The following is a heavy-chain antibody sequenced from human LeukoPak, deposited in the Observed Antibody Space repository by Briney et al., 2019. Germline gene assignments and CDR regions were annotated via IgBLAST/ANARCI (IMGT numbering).Heavy chain of an antibody. V-gene: IGHV3-66*01. J-gene: IGHJ4*02. Sequence: GGSLRLSCAASGFTVSSNYMSWVRQAPGKGLVWVSVIYSGGSTSYADSVKGRFTISRDNSTNTLYLQMNSLRAADTAVYYCAREDGDYVVDYWGQGTLVTVSS. CDR2: IYSGGST. D-gene: IGHD4-17*01. CDR1: GFTVSSNY. CDR3: AREDGDYVVDY.